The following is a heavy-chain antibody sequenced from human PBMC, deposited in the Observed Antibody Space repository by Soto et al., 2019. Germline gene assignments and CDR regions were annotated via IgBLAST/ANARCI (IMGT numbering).Heavy chain of an antibody. Sequence: QVQLVQSGAEVKKPGASVKVSCKASGYTFTNFGISWVRQAPGQGLEWMGWISAYNGNTNYAQNFQGRVTMTTDTSPSTAYRELRSLRSDDTAVYYCASGGTPSDYWGQGTLVTVSS. CDR1: GYTFTNFG. V-gene: IGHV1-18*01. CDR2: ISAYNGNT. D-gene: IGHD3-16*01. CDR3: ASGGTPSDY. J-gene: IGHJ4*02.